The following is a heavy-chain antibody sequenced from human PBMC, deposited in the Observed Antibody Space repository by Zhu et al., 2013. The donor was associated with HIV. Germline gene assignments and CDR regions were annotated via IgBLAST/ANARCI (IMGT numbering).Heavy chain of an antibody. J-gene: IGHJ4*02. CDR2: IGSSGSTI. V-gene: IGHV3-48*03. Sequence: EVQLVESGGGLVQPGGSLRLSCAASGLTFSRYEMNWVRQAPGKGLEWVSYIGSSGSTIYYADSVKGRFTISRDNSKNTLYLQMNSLRAEDTAVFYCARDMRKTKLWFGELLLFWSGVGYWGQGTLVTVSS. D-gene: IGHD3-10*01. CDR1: GLTFSRYE. CDR3: ARDMRKTKLWFGELLLFWSGVGY.